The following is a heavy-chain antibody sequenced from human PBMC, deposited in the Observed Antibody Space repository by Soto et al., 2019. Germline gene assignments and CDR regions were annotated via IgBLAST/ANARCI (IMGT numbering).Heavy chain of an antibody. J-gene: IGHJ4*02. CDR2: IYHSGNT. Sequence: QVQLQESGPGLVKPSGTLSLTCAVSGDSISSSNWWSWVRQPPGKGLEWIGEIYHSGNTNYNPSLKGRFTIAVDKSTTPVSLKLTSVAAADTAVCYCARLDGFGYWGQGTRVTVSS. D-gene: IGHD1-1*01. CDR1: GDSISSSNW. CDR3: ARLDGFGY. V-gene: IGHV4-4*02.